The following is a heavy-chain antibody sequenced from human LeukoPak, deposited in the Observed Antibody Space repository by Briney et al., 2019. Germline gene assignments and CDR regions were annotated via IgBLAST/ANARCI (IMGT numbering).Heavy chain of an antibody. CDR2: ITPTTSYI. CDR3: ARLRRTSDSSGYYYYYDY. D-gene: IGHD3-22*01. V-gene: IGHV3-21*01. Sequence: KPGGSLRLSCAASGLCFSSFSFNWIRQAPGKGLEWVSSITPTTSYIYYADSVRGRFTISRENAKNSLYLQMNSLRAEDTAVYYCARLRRTSDSSGYYYYYDYWGQGTLVTVSS. CDR1: GLCFSSFS. J-gene: IGHJ4*02.